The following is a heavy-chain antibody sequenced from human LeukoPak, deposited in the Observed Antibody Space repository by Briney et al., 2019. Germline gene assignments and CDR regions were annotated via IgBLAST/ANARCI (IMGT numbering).Heavy chain of an antibody. J-gene: IGHJ4*02. V-gene: IGHV3-33*01. D-gene: IGHD1-1*01. CDR1: GFTFRNHG. Sequence: GGSLRLSCAASGFTFRNHGMHWVRQAPGKGLEWVAVIWYDGSNKYYADSVKGRFTFSRDNSKNTLSLQMDSLRAEDAALYYCARDRGSYYIDFWGQGTPVTVSS. CDR3: ARDRGSYYIDF. CDR2: IWYDGSNK.